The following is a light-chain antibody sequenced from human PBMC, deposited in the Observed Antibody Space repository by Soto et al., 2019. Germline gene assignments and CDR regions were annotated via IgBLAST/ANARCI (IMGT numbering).Light chain of an antibody. CDR1: SSNIGAGYD. V-gene: IGLV1-40*01. CDR3: QSYDSSLSGSDVV. Sequence: QSVLTQPPSLSGAPGQRVTISCTGSSSNIGAGYDVHWYQQLPGTAPKLLIYGNSNRPSGVPDRFSGSKSVTSASLAITGLQAEDEADYYCQSYDSSLSGSDVVFGGGTKLTVL. CDR2: GNS. J-gene: IGLJ2*01.